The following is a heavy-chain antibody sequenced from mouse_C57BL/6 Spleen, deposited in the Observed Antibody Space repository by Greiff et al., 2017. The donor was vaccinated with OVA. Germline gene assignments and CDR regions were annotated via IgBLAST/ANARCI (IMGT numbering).Heavy chain of an antibody. Sequence: VQLQQSGPELVKPGASVKISCKASGYAFTSSWMNWVKQRPGKGLEWIGRIYPGDGDTNYNGKFKGKATLTADKSSSTAYMQLSSLTSDDAAVYFCAREGLRHWYFDVWGTGTTVTVSS. D-gene: IGHD2-4*01. V-gene: IGHV1-82*01. CDR1: GYAFTSSW. J-gene: IGHJ1*03. CDR3: AREGLRHWYFDV. CDR2: IYPGDGDT.